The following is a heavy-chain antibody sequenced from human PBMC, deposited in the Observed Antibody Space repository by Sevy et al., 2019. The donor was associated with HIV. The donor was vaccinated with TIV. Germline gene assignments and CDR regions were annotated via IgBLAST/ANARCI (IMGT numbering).Heavy chain of an antibody. J-gene: IGHJ4*01. CDR3: AKDRVSGSYYAGDLDY. V-gene: IGHV3-23*01. CDR2: ISYSGART. D-gene: IGHD1-26*01. CDR1: GFTYNNYA. Sequence: GGSLRLSCAASGFTYNNYAMSWVRQAPGKGLEWVSVISYSGARTYYADSGKGQFTISRDNSKNTLYLQMNSLRAEDTAVYHWAKDRVSGSYYAGDLDYWGQGTLVTVSS.